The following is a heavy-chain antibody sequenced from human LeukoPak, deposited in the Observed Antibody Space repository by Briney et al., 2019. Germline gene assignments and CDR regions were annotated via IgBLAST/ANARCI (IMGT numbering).Heavy chain of an antibody. CDR1: GGTFSSYA. CDR2: INPSGGST. Sequence: ASVKVSCKASGGTFSSYAISWVRQAPGQGLEWMGIINPSGGSTSYAQKFQGRVTMTRDTSTSTVYMELSSLRSEDTAVYYCARAPGDCSSTSCYYYYYMDVWGKGTTVTISS. CDR3: ARAPGDCSSTSCYYYYYMDV. J-gene: IGHJ6*03. V-gene: IGHV1-46*01. D-gene: IGHD2-2*01.